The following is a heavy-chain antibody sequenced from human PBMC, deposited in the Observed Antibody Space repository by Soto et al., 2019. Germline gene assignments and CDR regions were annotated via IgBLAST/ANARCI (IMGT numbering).Heavy chain of an antibody. CDR1: SGSIVNDNC. CDR3: AYNGWYSCDY. CDR2: IHHGGGT. Sequence: KPSEALSLTCADSSGSIVNDNCLILVRQPPGKGLEWIGEIHHGGGTNYNPSLKSRVTISVDKSKNQFFLKLNSVTAADTAVYYCAYNGWYSCDYWGQGILVTVSS. D-gene: IGHD6-19*01. V-gene: IGHV4-4*02. J-gene: IGHJ4*02.